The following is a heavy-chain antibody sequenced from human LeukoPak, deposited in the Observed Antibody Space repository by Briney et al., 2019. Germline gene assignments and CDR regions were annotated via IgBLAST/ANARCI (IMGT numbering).Heavy chain of an antibody. CDR3: PKQSYASGWNPFDY. V-gene: IGHV3-23*01. CDR2: VSGGRVTT. CDR1: GFTFSSYA. Sequence: GGSLRLSCAASGFTFSSYAMSWVRQAPGKGLVWVSTVSGGRVTTYYADSAKGRFTISRDNSKNTLYLQMNSLTAEDTAVYYCPKQSYASGWNPFDYWGQGILVTVSS. J-gene: IGHJ4*02. D-gene: IGHD6-19*01.